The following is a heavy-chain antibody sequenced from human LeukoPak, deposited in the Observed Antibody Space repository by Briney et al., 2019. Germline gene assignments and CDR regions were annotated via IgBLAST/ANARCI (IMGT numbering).Heavy chain of an antibody. J-gene: IGHJ4*02. CDR2: ISISSSYI. CDR1: GFTFSSYS. Sequence: GGSLRLSCAASGFTFSSYSMNWVRQAPGKGLEWVSSISISSSYIYYADSVKGRFTISRDNAKNSVYLHMDSLRAEDTAVYYCARETRGTVGSYWGQGTLVTVSS. V-gene: IGHV3-21*04. CDR3: ARETRGTVGSY. D-gene: IGHD1-26*01.